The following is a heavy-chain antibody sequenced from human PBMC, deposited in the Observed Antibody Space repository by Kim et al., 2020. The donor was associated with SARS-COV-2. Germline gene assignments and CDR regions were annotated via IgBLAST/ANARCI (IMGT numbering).Heavy chain of an antibody. Sequence: SETLSLTCTVSGGSVSSGSYYWSWIRQPPGKGLEWIGYIYYSGSTNYNPSLKSRVTISVDTSKNQFSLKLSSVTAADTAVYYCARGQLLWFGELLSSESAVDYWGQGTLVTVSS. CDR1: GGSVSSGSYY. CDR2: IYYSGST. V-gene: IGHV4-61*01. D-gene: IGHD3-10*01. CDR3: ARGQLLWFGELLSSESAVDY. J-gene: IGHJ4*02.